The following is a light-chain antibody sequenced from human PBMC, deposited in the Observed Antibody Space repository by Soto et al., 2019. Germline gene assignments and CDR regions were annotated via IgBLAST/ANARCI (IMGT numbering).Light chain of an antibody. CDR3: EQYYRPWT. V-gene: IGKV4-1*01. CDR1: QSVLYSSNNKNY. J-gene: IGKJ1*01. Sequence: DIVMTQSPDSRAVSLGERATINCKSSQSVLYSSNNKNYLAWYQQKPGQPPKLLIYWASTRKSGVPDRFSGSGSGTDFTLAISSLQAEDVAVYYCEQYYRPWTFGQGTKVEIK. CDR2: WAS.